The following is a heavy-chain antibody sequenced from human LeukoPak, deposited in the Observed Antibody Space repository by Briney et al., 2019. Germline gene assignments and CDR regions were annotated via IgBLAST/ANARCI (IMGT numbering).Heavy chain of an antibody. Sequence: SETLSLTCTVSGYSISSGYYWGWIRQPPGKGLEWIGSISHSGTTYYNPSLKSRVTISVDTSKNQFSLKLSSVTAADTAVYYCAGGYGSGKDYYMDVWGKGTTVTVSS. D-gene: IGHD3-10*01. CDR3: AGGYGSGKDYYMDV. J-gene: IGHJ6*03. CDR2: ISHSGTT. CDR1: GYSISSGYY. V-gene: IGHV4-38-2*02.